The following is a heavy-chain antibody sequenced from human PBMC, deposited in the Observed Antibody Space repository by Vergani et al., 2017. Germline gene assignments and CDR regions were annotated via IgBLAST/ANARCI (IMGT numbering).Heavy chain of an antibody. D-gene: IGHD6-19*01. J-gene: IGHJ5*02. CDR3: ARHSTVEWLVKLGWFDP. V-gene: IGHV4-39*01. CDR1: GASIRSSNYY. CDR2: IYYSGST. Sequence: QLQLQESGPGLVKPSATLSLTCSVSGASIRSSNYYWGWIRQPPGKGLEWIASIYYSGSTYYNPSLKSRVTISVDTSKNQFSLKLSSVTAADTAVYFCARHSTVEWLVKLGWFDPWGQGILVTVSS.